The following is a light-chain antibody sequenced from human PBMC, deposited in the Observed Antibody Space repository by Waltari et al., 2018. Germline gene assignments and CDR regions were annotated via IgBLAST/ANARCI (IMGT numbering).Light chain of an antibody. V-gene: IGLV1-36*01. J-gene: IGLJ2*01. CDR3: AAWDDSLNGLV. Sequence: QSVLTQPPSVSEAPRQRVTISCSGSSSHIGNHAVNWYQQLPGKAPKLLIYFDDLLPSGVSDRFSGSKSGTSASLAISGLQSEDEADYYCAAWDDSLNGLVFGGGTKLTVL. CDR2: FDD. CDR1: SSHIGNHA.